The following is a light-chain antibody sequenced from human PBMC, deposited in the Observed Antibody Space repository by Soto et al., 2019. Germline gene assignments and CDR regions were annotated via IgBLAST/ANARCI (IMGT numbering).Light chain of an antibody. CDR3: QAWDSSTVV. CDR2: QDS. V-gene: IGLV3-1*01. CDR1: KLGDKY. Sequence: SYELTQPPSVSVSHGQTASITCSGEKLGDKYACWYQQKPGQSPVLVIYQDSKRPSGIPERFSGSNSGNTATLTISGTQAMDEADYYCQAWDSSTVVFGGGTQLTVL. J-gene: IGLJ2*01.